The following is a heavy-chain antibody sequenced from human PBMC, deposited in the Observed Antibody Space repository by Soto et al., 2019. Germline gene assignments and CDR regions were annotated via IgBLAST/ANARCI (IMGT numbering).Heavy chain of an antibody. D-gene: IGHD6-13*01. CDR1: GFTFSSYA. Sequence: GGSLRLSCAASGFTFSSYAMHWVRQAPGKGLEWVAVISYDGSNKYYADSVKGRFTISRDNSKNTLYLQMNSLRAEDTAVYYCARDPTSKQLVREGNDYWGQGTLVTVSS. J-gene: IGHJ4*02. V-gene: IGHV3-30-3*01. CDR2: ISYDGSNK. CDR3: ARDPTSKQLVREGNDY.